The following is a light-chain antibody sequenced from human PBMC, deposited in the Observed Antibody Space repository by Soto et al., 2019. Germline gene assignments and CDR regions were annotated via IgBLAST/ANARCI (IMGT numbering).Light chain of an antibody. V-gene: IGLV1-40*01. Sequence: QSVLTQPPSVSGAPGQRVSISCTGSSSKIGAGYNVHWYQQLPGTAPKLLTYDNNNRPSGVPDRFSGSKSGTSASLAITGLQAEDEADYYCQSYDTSLSGFYVFGTGTKLTVL. J-gene: IGLJ1*01. CDR1: SSKIGAGYN. CDR3: QSYDTSLSGFYV. CDR2: DNN.